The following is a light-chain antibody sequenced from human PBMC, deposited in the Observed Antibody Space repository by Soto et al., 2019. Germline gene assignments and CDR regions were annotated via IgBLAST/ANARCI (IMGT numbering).Light chain of an antibody. CDR2: REGSGSY. CDR1: SGHRSNI. CDR3: ETWDSNTRV. V-gene: IGLV4-60*02. Sequence: QPVLTQSSSASASLGSSAKLTCTLSSGHRSNIIARHQQHPGKSPRHLMRREGSGSYDKGSGVPDRFSGSSSGADRYLTISNLQFEDEADYYCETWDSNTRVFGGGTKLTVL. J-gene: IGLJ3*02.